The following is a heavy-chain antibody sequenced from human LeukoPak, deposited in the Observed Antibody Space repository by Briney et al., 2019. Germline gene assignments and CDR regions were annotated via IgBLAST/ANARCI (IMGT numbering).Heavy chain of an antibody. Sequence: ASVKFSSKASGYAFPSYHMHWVRQAPGQGLGWMGLINLSGGSTTYAQRFQGRVTLTRDTSTSTVYMELSSLRSEDTAVYYCARDYVDDIPMIKDYWGQGTLVTVSS. CDR3: ARDYVDDIPMIKDY. CDR2: INLSGGST. CDR1: GYAFPSYH. J-gene: IGHJ4*02. V-gene: IGHV1-46*01. D-gene: IGHD2-8*01.